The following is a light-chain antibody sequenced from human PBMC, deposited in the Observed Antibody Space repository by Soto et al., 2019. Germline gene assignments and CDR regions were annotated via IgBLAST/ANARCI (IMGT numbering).Light chain of an antibody. V-gene: IGKV1-5*03. J-gene: IGKJ1*01. CDR1: QSISSW. Sequence: DIQMTQSPSTLSASVGDRVTITCRASQSISSWLAWYQQKPGKAPKLLIYKASSLESGVPSRFSGSGSGTEFTLTIRSLQPDDFATYYCQQYNSYSPETFGQGTTGDIK. CDR2: KAS. CDR3: QQYNSYSPET.